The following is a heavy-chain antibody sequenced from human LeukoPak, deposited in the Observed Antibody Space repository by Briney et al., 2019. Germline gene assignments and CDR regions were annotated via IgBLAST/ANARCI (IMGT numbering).Heavy chain of an antibody. D-gene: IGHD3-22*01. Sequence: PGGSPRLSCAASGFTFSNAWMSWVRQAPGKGLEWVGRIKSKTDGGTTDYAAPVKGRFTISRDDSKNTLYLQMNSLKTEDTAVYYCTTEALGTYYYDSSGFGTGDYWGQGTLVTVSS. V-gene: IGHV3-15*01. CDR2: IKSKTDGGTT. J-gene: IGHJ4*02. CDR3: TTEALGTYYYDSSGFGTGDY. CDR1: GFTFSNAW.